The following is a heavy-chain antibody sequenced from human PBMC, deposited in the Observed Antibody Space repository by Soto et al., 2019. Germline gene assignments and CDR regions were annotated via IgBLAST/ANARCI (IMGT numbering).Heavy chain of an antibody. J-gene: IGHJ4*02. CDR2: ISAYNGNT. Sequence: ASVKVSCKASGYTFTSYGISWVRQAPGQGLEWMGWISAYNGNTNYAQKLQGRVTMTTDTSTSTAYMELRSLRSDDTAVYYCARGYCSGGSCSSFDYWGQGTLVTVSS. CDR1: GYTFTSYG. CDR3: ARGYCSGGSCSSFDY. V-gene: IGHV1-18*01. D-gene: IGHD2-15*01.